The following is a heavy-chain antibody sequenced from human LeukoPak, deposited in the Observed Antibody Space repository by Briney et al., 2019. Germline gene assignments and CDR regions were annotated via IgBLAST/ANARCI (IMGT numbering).Heavy chain of an antibody. Sequence: VASVKVSCKASGYTFTSYGISWVRQAPGQGLEWMGWIDTNTGNPTYAQGFRGRFVFSFDTSVSTAYLQIYSLEPEDTAVYFCARGRSSPGIDYWGLGTQVTVSS. CDR3: ARGRSSPGIDY. V-gene: IGHV7-4-1*01. J-gene: IGHJ4*02. CDR1: GYTFTSYG. CDR2: IDTNTGNP. D-gene: IGHD1-26*01.